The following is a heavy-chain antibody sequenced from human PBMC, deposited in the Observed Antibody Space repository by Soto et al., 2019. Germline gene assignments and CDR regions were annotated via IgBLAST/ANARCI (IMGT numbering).Heavy chain of an antibody. J-gene: IGHJ4*02. CDR1: GFTFSSYW. V-gene: IGHV3-7*03. CDR3: ARAIWGSIAAATGWYFDY. Sequence: EVQLVESGGGLVQPGGSLRLSCAASGFTFSSYWMSWVHQAPGKGLEWEANIKQDGSEKYYVDSVKGRFTISRDNAKNSLYLQMNSLRAEDTAVYYCARAIWGSIAAATGWYFDYWGQGTLVSVSS. CDR2: IKQDGSEK. D-gene: IGHD6-13*01.